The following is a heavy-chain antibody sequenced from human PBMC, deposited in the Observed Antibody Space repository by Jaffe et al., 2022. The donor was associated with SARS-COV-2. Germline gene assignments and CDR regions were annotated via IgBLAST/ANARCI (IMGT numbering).Heavy chain of an antibody. V-gene: IGHV1-46*01. CDR1: GYSFTDYY. CDR3: ARTVVKSTHAFDV. CDR2: INPRGDMK. Sequence: QVQLVQSGAEVKMPGASVTIACRASGYSFTDYYIHWVRQSPGQGLEWMGVINPRGDMKSYSEEFQDRISMTRDTPTSTVYVDLSSLGSDDTATYYCARTVVKSTHAFDVWGQGTMVTVSS. D-gene: IGHD2-15*01. J-gene: IGHJ3*01.